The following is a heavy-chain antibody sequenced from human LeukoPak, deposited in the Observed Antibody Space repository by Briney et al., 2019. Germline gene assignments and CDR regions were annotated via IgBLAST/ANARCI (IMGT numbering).Heavy chain of an antibody. V-gene: IGHV4-59*01. Sequence: PSETLSLTCTFSGGSISSYYWSWIREPPGKGLEWIGYIYYSGSTNYNPSLKSRVTISVDTSKNQFSLKLSSVTAADTAVYYCARTTEAHSWRTRYYDYYMDVWGKGTTVTVSS. J-gene: IGHJ6*03. CDR1: GGSISSYY. D-gene: IGHD6-13*01. CDR3: ARTTEAHSWRTRYYDYYMDV. CDR2: IYYSGST.